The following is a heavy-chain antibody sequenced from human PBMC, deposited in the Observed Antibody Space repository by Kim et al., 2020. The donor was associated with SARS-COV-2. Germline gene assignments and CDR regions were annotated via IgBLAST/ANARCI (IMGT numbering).Heavy chain of an antibody. V-gene: IGHV3-74*01. D-gene: IGHD2-2*02. CDR3: ARSGGFCGGSGCYMGAFEI. CDR2: LNGDGSIS. J-gene: IGHJ3*02. Sequence: GGSLRLSCAASGFTLNSYWMHWVRQVPGKGLVWVSRLNGDGSISNYADSVKGRFTVTRDNAKNTLYLQMTSLTIEDTALSDCARSGGFCGGSGCYMGAFEIWGRGTMVTVSS. CDR1: GFTLNSYW.